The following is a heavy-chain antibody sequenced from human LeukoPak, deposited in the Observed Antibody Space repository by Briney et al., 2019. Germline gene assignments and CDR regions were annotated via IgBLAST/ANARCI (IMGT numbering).Heavy chain of an antibody. CDR1: GYTFTDYN. V-gene: IGHV1-2*04. D-gene: IGHD3-10*01. Sequence: ASVKVPCKTSGYTFTDYNIHWVRQAPGQGLEWMGWISPNSGGTNYARRFQGLVTMTRDTSISTAYVDLSSLKPDDTATYYCSVWFGELSHWGQGTLLTVSS. CDR3: SVWFGELSH. J-gene: IGHJ4*02. CDR2: ISPNSGGT.